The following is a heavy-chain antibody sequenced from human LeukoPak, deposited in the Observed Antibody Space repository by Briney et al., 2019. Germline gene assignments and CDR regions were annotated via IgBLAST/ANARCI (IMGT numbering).Heavy chain of an antibody. V-gene: IGHV4-59*12. CDR2: IYHSGST. D-gene: IGHD3-10*01. CDR1: GGSISSYY. Sequence: SETLSLTCTVSGGSISSYYWSWIRRPPGKGLEWIGYIYHSGSTYYNPSLKSRVTISVDRSKNQFSLKLSSVTAADTAVYYCARDAHYYGSGSYYIAPLYYMDVWGKGTTVTVSS. CDR3: ARDAHYYGSGSYYIAPLYYMDV. J-gene: IGHJ6*03.